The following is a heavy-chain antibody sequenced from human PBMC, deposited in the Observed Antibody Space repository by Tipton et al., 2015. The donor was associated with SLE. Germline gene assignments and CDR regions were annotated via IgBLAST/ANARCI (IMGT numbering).Heavy chain of an antibody. J-gene: IGHJ4*02. CDR3: AKASAGVVTYMVYFDY. Sequence: GSLRLSCAASGFTFSSYAVSWVRQAPEKGLEWVSAISGSGGSTYYADSVKGRFTISRDNSKNTLYLQMNSLRAEDTAVYYCAKASAGVVTYMVYFDYWGQGTLVTVSS. V-gene: IGHV3-23*01. CDR2: ISGSGGST. CDR1: GFTFSSYA. D-gene: IGHD2-21*02.